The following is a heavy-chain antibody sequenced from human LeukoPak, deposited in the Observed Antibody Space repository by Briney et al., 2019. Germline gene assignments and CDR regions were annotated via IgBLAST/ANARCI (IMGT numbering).Heavy chain of an antibody. CDR3: ARSVGRSGYDLGGFDY. D-gene: IGHD5-12*01. V-gene: IGHV4-38-2*02. Sequence: SETLSLTCTVSGYSISSIYYWGWIRQPPGKGLEWIGSISHSGPSAYNPSLKSRVTMSVDTSKNQFSLKLSSVTAADTAVYYCARSVGRSGYDLGGFDYWGQGTLVTVSS. CDR2: ISHSGPS. CDR1: GYSISSIYY. J-gene: IGHJ4*02.